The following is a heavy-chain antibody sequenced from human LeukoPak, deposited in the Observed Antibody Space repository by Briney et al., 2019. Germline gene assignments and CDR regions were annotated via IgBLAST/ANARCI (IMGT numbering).Heavy chain of an antibody. V-gene: IGHV1-2*02. D-gene: IGHD3-10*01. CDR3: ARDPPPNTYYYGSGAQGDY. CDR1: GYTFTGYY. CDR2: INPNSGGT. Sequence: ASVKVSCKASGYTFTGYYMHWVRQAPGQGLEWMGWINPNSGGTNYAQKFQGRVTMTRDMSISTAYMELSRLRSDDTAVYYCARDPPPNTYYYGSGAQGDYWGQGTLVTVSS. J-gene: IGHJ4*02.